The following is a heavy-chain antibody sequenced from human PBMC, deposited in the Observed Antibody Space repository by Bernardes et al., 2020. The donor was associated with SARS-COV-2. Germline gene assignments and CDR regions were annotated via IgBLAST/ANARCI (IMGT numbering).Heavy chain of an antibody. CDR3: AREIPSYYYDSSGYPPREYYFDY. CDR2: IYYSGST. Sequence: TLSLTCTVSGGSISSGGYYWSWIRQHTGKGLEWIGYIYYSGSTYYNPSLKSRVTISVDTSKNQFSLKLSSVTAADTAVYYCAREIPSYYYDSSGYPPREYYFDYWGQGTLVTVSS. V-gene: IGHV4-31*03. J-gene: IGHJ4*02. CDR1: GGSISSGGYY. D-gene: IGHD3-22*01.